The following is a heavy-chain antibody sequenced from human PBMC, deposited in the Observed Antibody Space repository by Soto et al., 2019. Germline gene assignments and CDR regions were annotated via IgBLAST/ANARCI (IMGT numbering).Heavy chain of an antibody. Sequence: VQLVESGGGVVQPGRSLRLSCAASGFTFSSYAMHWVRQAPGKGLEWVAVISYDGSNKYYADSVKGRFTISRDNSKNTLYLQMNSLRAEDTAVYYCARDTATGYFQHWGQGTLVTVSS. V-gene: IGHV3-30-3*01. CDR1: GFTFSSYA. J-gene: IGHJ1*01. CDR2: ISYDGSNK. CDR3: ARDTATGYFQH. D-gene: IGHD5-18*01.